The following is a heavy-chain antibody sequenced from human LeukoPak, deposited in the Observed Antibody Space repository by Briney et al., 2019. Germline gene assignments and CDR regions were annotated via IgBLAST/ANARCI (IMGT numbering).Heavy chain of an antibody. Sequence: PSETLSLTCAVSGGSFSGYYWSWIRQPPGKGLEWIGEINHIGKTNYNPSLKSRVTISEDTSKKQFSLKLSSVTAADTAVYYCARYGSIAAAGTFDYWGQGTLVTVSS. D-gene: IGHD6-13*01. V-gene: IGHV4-34*01. CDR3: ARYGSIAAAGTFDY. J-gene: IGHJ4*02. CDR1: GGSFSGYY. CDR2: INHIGKT.